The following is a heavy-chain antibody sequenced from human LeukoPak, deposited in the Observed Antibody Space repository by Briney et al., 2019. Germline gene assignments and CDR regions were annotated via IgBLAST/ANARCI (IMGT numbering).Heavy chain of an antibody. CDR3: AKDFVVVPGNVNYFDY. Sequence: GGSLRLSCAASGFTFSNYAMSWVRQAPGKGLEWVSAIGGSGDNTHYADSVKGRFTVSRDNSKNTLYVQMKSLRAEDTAVYYCAKDFVVVPGNVNYFDYWGQGTLVTVSS. CDR2: IGGSGDNT. CDR1: GFTFSNYA. D-gene: IGHD2-21*02. J-gene: IGHJ4*02. V-gene: IGHV3-23*01.